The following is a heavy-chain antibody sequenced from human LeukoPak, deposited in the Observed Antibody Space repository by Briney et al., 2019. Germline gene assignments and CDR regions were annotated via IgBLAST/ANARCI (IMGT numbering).Heavy chain of an antibody. V-gene: IGHV3-NL1*01. CDR1: GFTFSSYG. Sequence: GRSLRLSCAASGFTFSSYGMHWVRQAPGKGLEWVSVIYSGGSTYYADSVKGRFTISRDSSKNTLYLQMNSLRAEDTAVYYCARYTHSSGFDYWGQGTLVTVSS. D-gene: IGHD6-19*01. J-gene: IGHJ4*02. CDR3: ARYTHSSGFDY. CDR2: IYSGGST.